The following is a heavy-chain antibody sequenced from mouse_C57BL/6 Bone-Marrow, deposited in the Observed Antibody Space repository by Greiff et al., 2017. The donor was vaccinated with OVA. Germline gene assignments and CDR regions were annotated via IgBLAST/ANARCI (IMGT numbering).Heavy chain of an antibody. CDR1: GFTFSSYA. CDR2: ISDGGSYT. CDR3: ARENYGSSSLAY. V-gene: IGHV5-4*01. Sequence: EVQVVESGGGLVKPGGSLKLSCAASGFTFSSYAMSWVRQTPEKRLEWVATISDGGSYTYYPDNVKGRFTISRDNAKNNLYLQMSHLKSEETAMYYCARENYGSSSLAYWGQGTLVTVSA. D-gene: IGHD1-1*01. J-gene: IGHJ3*01.